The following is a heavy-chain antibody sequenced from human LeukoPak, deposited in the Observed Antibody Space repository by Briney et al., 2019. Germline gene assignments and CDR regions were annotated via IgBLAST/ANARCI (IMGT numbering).Heavy chain of an antibody. CDR3: ARDWGVSARPGYMDV. CDR1: GGSMSGYF. J-gene: IGHJ6*03. CDR2: IYSSGTT. Sequence: PSEALSLTCTVSGGSMSGYFWAWIRRPAGKGLEWIGRIYSSGTTNYNLSLKSRVTISVDTSKNQFSLKLSSVTAADTAVYYCARDWGVSARPGYMDVWGKGTTVTVSS. V-gene: IGHV4-4*07. D-gene: IGHD6-6*01.